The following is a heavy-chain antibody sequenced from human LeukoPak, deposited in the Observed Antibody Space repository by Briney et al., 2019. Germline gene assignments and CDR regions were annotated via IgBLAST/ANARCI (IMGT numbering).Heavy chain of an antibody. CDR1: GGTFSSYA. Sequence: SVKVSCKASGGTFSSYAISWVRQAPGQGLEWMGGIIPIFGTANYAQKFQGRVTITADESTSTAYMELSSLRSEDTAVYYCARDPGSRGRNYYYMDVWGKGTTVTVSS. CDR2: IIPIFGTA. J-gene: IGHJ6*03. CDR3: ARDPGSRGRNYYYMDV. V-gene: IGHV1-69*13. D-gene: IGHD3-10*01.